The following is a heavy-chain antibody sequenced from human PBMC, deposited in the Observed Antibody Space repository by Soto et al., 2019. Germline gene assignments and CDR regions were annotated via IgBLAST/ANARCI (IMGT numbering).Heavy chain of an antibody. CDR3: ARHEGASGAHNF. D-gene: IGHD1-26*01. V-gene: IGHV4-39*01. Sequence: QVQLQESGAGLVKPSETLSLTCTVSGASTCSSTYYWGWIRQPPGKGLEWIGTIYYTGSTYYNPSLKSRVTISLGTTKNQFSLKLSSETAADTAVYYCARHEGASGAHNFWGQGTLVTVSS. CDR1: GASTCSSTYY. J-gene: IGHJ4*02. CDR2: IYYTGST.